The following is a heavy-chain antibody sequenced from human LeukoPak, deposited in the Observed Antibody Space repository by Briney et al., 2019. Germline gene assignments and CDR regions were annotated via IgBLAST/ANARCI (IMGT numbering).Heavy chain of an antibody. Sequence: ASVKVSCKASGYTFTGYYMHWVRQAPGQGLEWMGWINPNSGGTNYAQKFQGRVTMTRDTSISTAYMELSRLRSDDTAVYYCARDFSGGDCLYFDYGGQEPLVTVS. D-gene: IGHD2-21*02. CDR1: GYTFTGYY. J-gene: IGHJ4*02. CDR2: INPNSGGT. V-gene: IGHV1-2*02. CDR3: ARDFSGGDCLYFDY.